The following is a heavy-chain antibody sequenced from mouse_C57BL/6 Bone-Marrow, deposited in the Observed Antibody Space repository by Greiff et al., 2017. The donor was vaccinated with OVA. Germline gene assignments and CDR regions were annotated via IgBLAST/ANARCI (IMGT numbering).Heavy chain of an antibody. CDR1: GYTFTSYG. CDR2: IYPRSGNT. D-gene: IGHD2-1*01. V-gene: IGHV1-81*01. CDR3: ARYCNRYAMDY. J-gene: IGHJ4*01. Sequence: VQLQQSGAELARPGASVKLSCKASGYTFTSYGISWVKQRTGQGLEWIGEIYPRSGNTYYNEKFKGKATLTADKSSSTAYMELRSLTSEDSSVYFCARYCNRYAMDYWGQGTSVTVSS.